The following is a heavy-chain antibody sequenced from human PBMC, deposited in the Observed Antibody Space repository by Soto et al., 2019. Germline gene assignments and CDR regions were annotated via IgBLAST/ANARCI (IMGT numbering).Heavy chain of an antibody. CDR1: GGSITKTNYY. Sequence: PSETLSLTCTVSGGSITKTNYYWGWIRQPPGKGLEWIGSIYYYETTYYNPSLKSRVTISVDTSKNQFSLKLSSVTAADTAVYYFFSWTVTPFDAFSFWGQGTMVPVSS. D-gene: IGHD4-17*01. J-gene: IGHJ3*01. CDR3: FSWTVTPFDAFSF. CDR2: IYYYETT. V-gene: IGHV4-39*01.